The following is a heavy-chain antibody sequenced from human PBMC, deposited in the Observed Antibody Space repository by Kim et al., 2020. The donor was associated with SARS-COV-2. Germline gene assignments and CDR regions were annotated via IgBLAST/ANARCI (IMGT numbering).Heavy chain of an antibody. V-gene: IGHV3-7*01. Sequence: DGSDKYYVDAVKGRFTISRENAKNSLYLQMNSRRAEDTAMYYCASGGPDRDWGQGTLVTVSS. CDR2: DGSDK. D-gene: IGHD3-16*01. J-gene: IGHJ4*02. CDR3: ASGGPDRD.